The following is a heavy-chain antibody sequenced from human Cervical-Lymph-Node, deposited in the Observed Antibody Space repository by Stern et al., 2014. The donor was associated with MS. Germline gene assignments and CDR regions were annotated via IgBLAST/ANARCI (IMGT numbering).Heavy chain of an antibody. V-gene: IGHV2-5*02. CDR2: IYWDDDK. D-gene: IGHD1-14*01. J-gene: IGHJ4*02. CDR1: GFSLSTSGVG. CDR3: AHRRGTIPTTGTFDY. Sequence: QVTLRESGPTLVKPTQTLTLTCTFSGFSLSTSGVGVGWIRQPPGKALEWLALIYWDDDKRYSPSLKSRLTITKDTSKNQVVLTMTNMDPVDTATYYCAHRRGTIPTTGTFDYWGQGTLVTVSS.